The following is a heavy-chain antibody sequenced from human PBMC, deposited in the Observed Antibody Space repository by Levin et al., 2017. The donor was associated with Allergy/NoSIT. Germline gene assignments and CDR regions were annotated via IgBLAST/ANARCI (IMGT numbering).Heavy chain of an antibody. J-gene: IGHJ3*02. CDR1: GGSMSNFY. CDR3: AREPLMYSISAPGVDM. Sequence: SETLSLTCTVSGGSMSNFYWSWIRQPAGKGLEWVGRIYISGNTIYNPSLGSRVTMSVDMSKNRFSLKVSSVTAADTAVYYCAREPLMYSISAPGVDMWGQGTMVTVSS. V-gene: IGHV4-4*07. CDR2: IYISGNT. D-gene: IGHD6-13*01.